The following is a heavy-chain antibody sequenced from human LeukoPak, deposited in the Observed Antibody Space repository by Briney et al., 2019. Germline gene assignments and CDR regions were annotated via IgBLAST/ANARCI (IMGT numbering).Heavy chain of an antibody. CDR1: GFTFSSYA. V-gene: IGHV3-23*01. Sequence: TGGSLRLSCAASGFTFSSYAMSWVRQAPGQGLELVSAISGSGGSTYYADSVKGRFTISRDNSKNKLYLQMNSLRAEDTAEYYCTKARPTVTTGLIDYWGQGTLVTVSS. D-gene: IGHD4-11*01. CDR3: TKARPTVTTGLIDY. CDR2: ISGSGGST. J-gene: IGHJ4*02.